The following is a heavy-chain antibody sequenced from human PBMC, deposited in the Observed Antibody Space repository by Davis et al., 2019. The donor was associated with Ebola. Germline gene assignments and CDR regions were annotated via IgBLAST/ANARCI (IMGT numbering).Heavy chain of an antibody. Sequence: GGSLRLSCAASEFTFSGYAMSWVRQAPGKGLEWVSAISGSGGSTYYAGSVKGRFTISRDNSRNTLYLQMNSLRAEDTAVYYCARCSGGSCYQPFDYWGQGTLVTVSS. V-gene: IGHV3-23*01. CDR1: EFTFSGYA. D-gene: IGHD2-15*01. CDR2: ISGSGGST. J-gene: IGHJ4*02. CDR3: ARCSGGSCYQPFDY.